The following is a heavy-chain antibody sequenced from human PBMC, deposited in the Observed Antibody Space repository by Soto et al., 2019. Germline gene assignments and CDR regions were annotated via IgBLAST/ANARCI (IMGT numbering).Heavy chain of an antibody. V-gene: IGHV3-74*01. CDR3: VTSGGFDH. D-gene: IGHD3-16*01. J-gene: IGHJ5*02. CDR2: INSDGSTR. CDR1: GFTFSNYW. Sequence: EVQLMESGGGLVQPGGSLRLSCVASGFTFSNYWMHWVRQAPGKGLVWVSRINSDGSTRSYAESVKGRFTISRDNVKNTLYLQMNSLRAEDTAVYYCVTSGGFDHWGQGTLVTVCS.